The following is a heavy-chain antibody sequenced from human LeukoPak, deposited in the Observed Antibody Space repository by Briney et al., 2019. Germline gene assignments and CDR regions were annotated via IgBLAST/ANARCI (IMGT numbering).Heavy chain of an antibody. CDR3: ARASVRCYSTSCYAGWFDP. Sequence: SETLSLTCTVSGGSISSYYWSWIRQPPGKGLEWIGYIYYSGSTNYNPSLKSRVTISVDTSKNQFSLKLSSMTAADTAVYYCARASVRCYSTSCYAGWFDPWGQGTLVTVSS. D-gene: IGHD2-2*01. J-gene: IGHJ5*02. CDR1: GGSISSYY. V-gene: IGHV4-59*01. CDR2: IYYSGST.